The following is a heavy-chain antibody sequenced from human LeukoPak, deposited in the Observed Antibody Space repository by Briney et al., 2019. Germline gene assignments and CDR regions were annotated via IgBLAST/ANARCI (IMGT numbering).Heavy chain of an antibody. CDR3: ARASLVSTADAVR. CDR2: MKGTGET. CDR1: GLSFSSFA. D-gene: IGHD3-16*01. J-gene: IGHJ4*02. V-gene: IGHV3-23*01. Sequence: GGSLRLSCAASGLSFSSFAMSWVRQAPARGLEWLSSMKGTGETFYADSVRGRCTLFRDGSRNTVYLQLNNLRVEDTAVYYCARASLVSTADAVRWGQGTVVTVSS.